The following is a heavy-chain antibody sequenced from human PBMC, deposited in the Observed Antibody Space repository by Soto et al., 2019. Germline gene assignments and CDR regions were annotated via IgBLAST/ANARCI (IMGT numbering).Heavy chain of an antibody. Sequence: SETLSLTCSVSAGSISSYYWSWIRQPPGKGLEWIGYISYSGSTNYNPSLKSRVTISVDTSKNQFSLKLSSVTAADTAVYYCARGQGSMIVNLYYFDYWGQGTLVTVSS. CDR2: ISYSGST. V-gene: IGHV4-59*01. CDR1: AGSISSYY. CDR3: ARGQGSMIVNLYYFDY. J-gene: IGHJ4*02. D-gene: IGHD3-22*01.